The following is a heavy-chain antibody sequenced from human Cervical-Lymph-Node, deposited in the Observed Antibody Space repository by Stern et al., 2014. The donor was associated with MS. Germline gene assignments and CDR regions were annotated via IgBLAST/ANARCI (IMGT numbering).Heavy chain of an antibody. CDR1: GFTFSSYA. CDR2: ISYDGSNN. CDR3: ARDGGLDYFDY. V-gene: IGHV3-30*01. Sequence: DQLVESGGGVVQPGRSLTLSCAASGFTFSSYAMHWVRQAPGKGLEWVAVISYDGSNNYYADSVKGRFTISRDNSKNTLYLQMNSLRAEDTAVYYCARDGGLDYFDYWGQGTLVTVSS. J-gene: IGHJ4*02. D-gene: IGHD2-21*01.